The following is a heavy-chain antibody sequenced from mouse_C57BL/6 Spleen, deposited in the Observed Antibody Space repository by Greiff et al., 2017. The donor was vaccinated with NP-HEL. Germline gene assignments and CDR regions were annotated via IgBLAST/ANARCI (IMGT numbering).Heavy chain of an antibody. CDR3: AREGGNWFAY. J-gene: IGHJ3*01. Sequence: DVKLVESGGGLVKPGGSLKLSCAASGFTFSSYAMSWVRQTPEKRLEWVATISDGGSYTYYPDNVKGRFTISRDNAKNNLYLQMSHLKSEDTAMYYCAREGGNWFAYWGQGTLVTVSA. D-gene: IGHD2-1*01. CDR1: GFTFSSYA. CDR2: ISDGGSYT. V-gene: IGHV5-4*01.